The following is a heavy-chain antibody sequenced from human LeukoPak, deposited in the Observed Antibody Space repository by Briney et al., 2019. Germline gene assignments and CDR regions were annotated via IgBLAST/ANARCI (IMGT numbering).Heavy chain of an antibody. CDR3: ATPGYNYGFDY. J-gene: IGHJ4*02. D-gene: IGHD5-18*01. Sequence: GGSLRLSCAASGFTFSTYWMHWVRQAPGKGLVWVSRINSDGSSTNYADSVKGRFTISRDNSKNTLYLQMNSLRAEDTAVYYCATPGYNYGFDYWGQGTLVTVSS. CDR2: INSDGSST. V-gene: IGHV3-74*01. CDR1: GFTFSTYW.